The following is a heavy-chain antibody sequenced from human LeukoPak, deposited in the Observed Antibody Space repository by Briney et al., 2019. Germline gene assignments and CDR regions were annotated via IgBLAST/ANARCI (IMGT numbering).Heavy chain of an antibody. J-gene: IGHJ3*02. CDR1: GFTFSNSA. D-gene: IGHD2-15*01. Sequence: PGGSLRLSCAASGFTFSNSAMNWVRQAPGQGLEWVSVISNSSSTTYYADSVKGRFTISRDNSKNTLYLQMNSLRAEDTAVYYCAKGRGRCSGGSCYEGNAFDIWGQGTMVTVSS. CDR2: ISNSSSTT. CDR3: AKGRGRCSGGSCYEGNAFDI. V-gene: IGHV3-23*01.